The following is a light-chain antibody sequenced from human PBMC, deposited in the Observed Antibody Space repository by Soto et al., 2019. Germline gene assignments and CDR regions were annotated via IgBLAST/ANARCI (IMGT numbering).Light chain of an antibody. CDR2: DAS. J-gene: IGKJ2*01. Sequence: EIVLTQSPSTLSFSPGERATLSCRASQSVSSYLAWYQQKPGQAPRLLIYDASNRATGIPARFSGSGSGTGFTLTISSLVPDDFAVYYCQQRSNWPPYTFGQGTKLEIK. V-gene: IGKV3-11*01. CDR1: QSVSSY. CDR3: QQRSNWPPYT.